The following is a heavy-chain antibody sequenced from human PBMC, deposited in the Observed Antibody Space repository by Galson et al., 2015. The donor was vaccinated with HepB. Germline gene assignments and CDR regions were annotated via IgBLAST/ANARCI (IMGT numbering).Heavy chain of an antibody. V-gene: IGHV1-46*03. Sequence: SVKVSCKASGYTFTSYYMHWVRQAPGQGLEWMGIINPSGGNTTYAQKFQGRVTMTRDTSTSTVYMELSSLRSEDTAVYYCARVSMGGRLEAFWSGYYRYWGQGTLVTVSS. CDR1: GYTFTSYY. J-gene: IGHJ4*02. D-gene: IGHD3-3*01. CDR2: INPSGGNT. CDR3: ARVSMGGRLEAFWSGYYRY.